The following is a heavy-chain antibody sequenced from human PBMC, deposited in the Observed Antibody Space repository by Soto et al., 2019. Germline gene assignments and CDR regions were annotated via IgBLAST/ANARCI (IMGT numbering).Heavy chain of an antibody. J-gene: IGHJ4*02. CDR3: ARAGIAIVGATYFDY. V-gene: IGHV4-59*01. CDR2: IYYSGST. Sequence: PSETLSLTCTVSGGSISSYYWSWIRQPPGKGLEWIGYIYYSGSTNYNPSLKSRVTISVDTSKNQFSLKLSSVTAADTAVYYCARAGIAIVGATYFDYWGQGTLVTVSS. D-gene: IGHD1-26*01. CDR1: GGSISSYY.